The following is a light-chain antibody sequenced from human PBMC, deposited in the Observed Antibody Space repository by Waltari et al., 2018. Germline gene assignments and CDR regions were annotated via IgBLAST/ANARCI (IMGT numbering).Light chain of an antibody. CDR3: QQYDDFPRT. V-gene: IGKV3-20*01. J-gene: IGKJ1*01. CDR2: DAS. Sequence: DIVLTQSPGPLSLSPGERAALSGRASRMLTDNPLAGYQQRPGLAPRLLIYDASIRATGISDRFSGSGSGTDFTLSISRLEPEDFAVYYCQQYDDFPRTFGQGTKVEVK. CDR1: RMLTDNP.